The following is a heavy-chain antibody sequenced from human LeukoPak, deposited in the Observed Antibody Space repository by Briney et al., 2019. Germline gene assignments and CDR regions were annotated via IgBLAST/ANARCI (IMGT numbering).Heavy chain of an antibody. D-gene: IGHD3-10*01. CDR2: IYYSGST. CDR1: GGSISSGGYS. V-gene: IGHV4-31*03. J-gene: IGHJ4*02. CDR3: ARGHGVLYYFDY. Sequence: SSQTLSLTCTVSGGSISSGGYSWSWIRQHPGKGLEWIGYIYYSGSTYYNPSLKSRVTISVDTSKNQFSLKLSSVTAADTAVYYCARGHGVLYYFDYWGQGTLVTVSS.